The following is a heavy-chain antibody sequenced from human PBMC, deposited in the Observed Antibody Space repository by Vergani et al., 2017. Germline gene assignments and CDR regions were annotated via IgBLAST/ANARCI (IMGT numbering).Heavy chain of an antibody. CDR1: ADSISSGSYY. J-gene: IGHJ4*02. D-gene: IGHD6-19*01. CDR3: ARQRPGSGWSPGDFDD. V-gene: IGHV4-39*01. Sequence: QVQLQESGPGLAKPSETLFLTCTVSADSISSGSYYWGWIRQPPGKSLEWIGSIYYSGLTYYNPSLKSRVAISVDTSKNQFSLKVTSVTAADTAVYFCARQRPGSGWSPGDFDDWGQGILVTVSS. CDR2: IYYSGLT.